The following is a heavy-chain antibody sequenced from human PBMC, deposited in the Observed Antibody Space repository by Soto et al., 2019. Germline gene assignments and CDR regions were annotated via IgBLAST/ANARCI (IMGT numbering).Heavy chain of an antibody. J-gene: IGHJ4*02. V-gene: IGHV4-59*01. D-gene: IGHD6-19*01. CDR3: ARILRDTQGWYHHDF. Sequence: PSETLSLTCSVSGGSIETYYWSWMRQSPGKGLEWIGYISSSGSTTYNPSLEGRVTLSVDTAKNEFSLKLNSVTAADTATYYCARILRDTQGWYHHDFWGQGTLVTVSS. CDR1: GGSIETYY. CDR2: ISSSGST.